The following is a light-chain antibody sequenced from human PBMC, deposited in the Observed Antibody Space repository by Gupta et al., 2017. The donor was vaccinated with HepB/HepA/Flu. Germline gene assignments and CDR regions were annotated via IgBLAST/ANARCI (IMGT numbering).Light chain of an antibody. CDR2: EVN. Sequence: QSALTQPAPVSGHPGQDITISCTGTSSDVGIYNLVSWYQHHPGKAPKLIIYEVNTRPSGVSNRFSGSKSGNTASLTISGLQAEDEADYYCCSYGGSSTLSVVLGGGTKLNVL. CDR1: SSDVGIYNL. J-gene: IGLJ3*02. CDR3: CSYGGSSTLSVV. V-gene: IGLV2-23*02.